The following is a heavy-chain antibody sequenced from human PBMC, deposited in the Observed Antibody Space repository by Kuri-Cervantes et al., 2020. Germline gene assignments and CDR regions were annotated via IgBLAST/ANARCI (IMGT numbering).Heavy chain of an antibody. CDR3: ARLQGSYNFWSGYYPYYYYMDV. Sequence: SVKVSCKASGGTFSSYAINWVRQAPGQGLEWMGGIIPIFGTANYAQKYQGRVTITTDESTSTAYMELSSLRSEDTAVYYCARLQGSYNFWSGYYPYYYYMDVWGKGTTVTVSS. CDR2: IIPIFGTA. CDR1: GGTFSSYA. J-gene: IGHJ6*03. D-gene: IGHD3-3*01. V-gene: IGHV1-69*05.